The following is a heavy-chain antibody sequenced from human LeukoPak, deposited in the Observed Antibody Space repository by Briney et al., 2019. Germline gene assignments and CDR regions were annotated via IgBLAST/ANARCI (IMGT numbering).Heavy chain of an antibody. CDR1: GFTFSSYA. J-gene: IGHJ3*02. Sequence: GGSLRLSCAASGFTFSSYAMSWVRHAPGKGLEWVSGISGSGSNIYYLDSVKGRFTISRDNSRNTLYLQMISLRGDDTALYYCARRRDGSNSGAFDIWGQGTMVNVFS. CDR2: ISGSGSNI. CDR3: ARRRDGSNSGAFDI. D-gene: IGHD5-24*01. V-gene: IGHV3-23*01.